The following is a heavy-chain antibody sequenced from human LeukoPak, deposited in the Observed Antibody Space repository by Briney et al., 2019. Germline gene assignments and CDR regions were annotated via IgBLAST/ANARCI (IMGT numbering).Heavy chain of an antibody. V-gene: IGHV4-38-2*02. Sequence: SETLSLTCTVSGYSISSGYYWGWIRQPPGKGLEWIGSIHHSGIKYYNPSLQSRVTISVDTSKNQFSLKLSSVTAADTAVYYCARDRADLQPSGGPWGQGTLVSVSA. CDR3: ARDRADLQPSGGP. CDR2: IHHSGIK. J-gene: IGHJ5*02. CDR1: GYSISSGYY. D-gene: IGHD3-10*01.